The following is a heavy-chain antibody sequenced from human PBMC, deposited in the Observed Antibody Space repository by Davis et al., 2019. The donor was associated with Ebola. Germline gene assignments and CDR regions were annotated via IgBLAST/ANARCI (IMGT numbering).Heavy chain of an antibody. V-gene: IGHV1-18*01. CDR3: ARGEGGTVLRFLEWLGYYGMDV. CDR2: ISAYNGNT. J-gene: IGHJ6*02. D-gene: IGHD3-3*01. Sequence: ASVKVSCKASGYTFTSYGISWVRQAPGQGLEWMGWISAYNGNTNYAQKLQGRVTMTTDTSTSTAYMELRSLRSDDTAVYYCARGEGGTVLRFLEWLGYYGMDVWGQGTTVTVSS. CDR1: GYTFTSYG.